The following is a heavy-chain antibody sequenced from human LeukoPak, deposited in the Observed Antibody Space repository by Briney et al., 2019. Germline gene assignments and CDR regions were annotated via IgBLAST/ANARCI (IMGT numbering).Heavy chain of an antibody. CDR3: ARVGADGSGFLFDY. J-gene: IGHJ4*02. D-gene: IGHD3-10*01. CDR2: INHSGST. Sequence: SETLSLTCAVYGGSFSGYYWSWIRQPPGKGLEWIGEINHSGSTNYNPSLKSRVTISVDTSKNQFSLKLSSVTAADTAVCYCARVGADGSGFLFDYWGQGTLVTVSS. CDR1: GGSFSGYY. V-gene: IGHV4-34*01.